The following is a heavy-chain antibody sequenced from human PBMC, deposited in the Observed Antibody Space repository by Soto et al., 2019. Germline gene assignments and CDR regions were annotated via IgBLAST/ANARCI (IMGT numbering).Heavy chain of an antibody. D-gene: IGHD3-10*01. CDR1: GDSITRSDYY. Sequence: PSETLSLTCSVSGDSITRSDYYWSWIRQPPGKGLEWIGEINHSGSTNYNPSLKSRVTISVDTSKNQFSLKLSSVTAADTAVYYCARDPVGGSGSYYPYYMDVWGKGTTVTVSS. CDR2: INHSGST. V-gene: IGHV4-34*01. CDR3: ARDPVGGSGSYYPYYMDV. J-gene: IGHJ6*03.